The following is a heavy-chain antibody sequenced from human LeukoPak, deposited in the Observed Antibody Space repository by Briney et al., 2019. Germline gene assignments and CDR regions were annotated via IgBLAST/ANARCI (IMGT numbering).Heavy chain of an antibody. Sequence: GGSLRLSCAASGFTFSSYAMSWVRQAPGKGLEWVSAISGSGGSTYYADSVKGRFTISRDDSKNTLYLQMNSLRAEDTAVYYCAKDYYDSSGYWSLNWFDPWGQGTLVTVSS. V-gene: IGHV3-23*01. J-gene: IGHJ5*02. CDR1: GFTFSSYA. CDR2: ISGSGGST. CDR3: AKDYYDSSGYWSLNWFDP. D-gene: IGHD3-22*01.